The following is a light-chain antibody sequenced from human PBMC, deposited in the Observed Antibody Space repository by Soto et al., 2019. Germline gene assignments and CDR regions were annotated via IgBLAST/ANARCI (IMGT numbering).Light chain of an antibody. CDR3: TSYTSSSALLV. Sequence: QSALTQPASVSGSPGQSITISCTGSSSDVGGYKFVSWYQQHPGKAPKLLISEVSNRPSGVSSRFSGSKSGNTASLTISGLQAEDEANYYCTSYTSSSALLVFGGGTKVTVL. V-gene: IGLV2-14*01. CDR2: EVS. J-gene: IGLJ2*01. CDR1: SSDVGGYKF.